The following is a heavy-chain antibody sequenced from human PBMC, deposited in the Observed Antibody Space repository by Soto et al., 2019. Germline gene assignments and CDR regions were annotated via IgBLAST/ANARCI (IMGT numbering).Heavy chain of an antibody. CDR3: ARDKTTVVTHDAFDI. CDR2: IIPIFGTA. J-gene: IGHJ3*02. V-gene: IGHV1-69*13. CDR1: GGTFSSYA. D-gene: IGHD4-17*01. Sequence: SAKVSCKASGGTFSSYAISWVRQAPGQGLEWIGGIIPIFGTANYAQKFQGRLTITADESTSTAYMELSSLRSEDTAVYYCARDKTTVVTHDAFDIWGQGTMVTVSS.